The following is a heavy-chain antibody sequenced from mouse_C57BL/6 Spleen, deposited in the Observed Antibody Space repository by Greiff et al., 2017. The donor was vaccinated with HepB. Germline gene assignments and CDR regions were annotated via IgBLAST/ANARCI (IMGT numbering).Heavy chain of an antibody. V-gene: IGHV1-61*01. D-gene: IGHD1-1*01. CDR2: IYPSDSET. CDR1: GYTFTSYW. CDR3: ARFITTVVAFDY. J-gene: IGHJ2*01. Sequence: QVQLQQPGAELVRPGSSVKLSCKASGYTFTSYWMDWVKLRPGQGLEWIGNIYPSDSETHYNQKFKDKATLTVDKSSSTAYMQLSSLTSEDSAVYYCARFITTVVAFDYWGQGTTLTVSS.